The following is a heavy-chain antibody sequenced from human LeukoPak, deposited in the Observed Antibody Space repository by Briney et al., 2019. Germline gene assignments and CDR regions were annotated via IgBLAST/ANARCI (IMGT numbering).Heavy chain of an antibody. CDR2: IYYSGST. CDR1: GGSISSSSYY. Sequence: SETLSLTCTVSGGSISSSSYYWGWIRQPPGKGLEWVRSIYYSGSTYYNPSLKSRVTISVDTSKNQFSLKLSSVTAADTAVYYCARDRSSSGWYYFDYWGQGTLVTVSS. D-gene: IGHD6-19*01. J-gene: IGHJ4*02. CDR3: ARDRSSSGWYYFDY. V-gene: IGHV4-39*07.